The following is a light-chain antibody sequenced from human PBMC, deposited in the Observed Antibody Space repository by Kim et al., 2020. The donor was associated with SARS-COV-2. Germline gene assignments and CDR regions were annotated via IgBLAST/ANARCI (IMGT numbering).Light chain of an antibody. CDR2: GAS. CDR3: QQYESSPYT. CDR1: QNINIGY. V-gene: IGKV3-20*01. Sequence: SPGEKANLSCRASQNINIGYLVWYQHRPGQAPRLLISGASFRATGIPDRFSGSGSGTDFTLTISRLEAEDFAVYFCQQYESSPYTFGQGTKLEI. J-gene: IGKJ2*01.